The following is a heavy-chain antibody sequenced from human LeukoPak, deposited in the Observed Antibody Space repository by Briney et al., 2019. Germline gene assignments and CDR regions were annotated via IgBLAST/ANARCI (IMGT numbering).Heavy chain of an antibody. CDR2: ISSSSSTI. CDR3: ARECGGYAYACGY. V-gene: IGHV3-48*01. D-gene: IGHD5-12*01. Sequence: GGSLRLSCAASGFTFSSCSMNWVRQAPGKGLEWVSYISSSSSTIYYADSVKGRFTISRDNAKNSLYLQMNSLRAEDTAVYYCARECGGYAYACGYWGQGTLVTVSS. J-gene: IGHJ4*02. CDR1: GFTFSSCS.